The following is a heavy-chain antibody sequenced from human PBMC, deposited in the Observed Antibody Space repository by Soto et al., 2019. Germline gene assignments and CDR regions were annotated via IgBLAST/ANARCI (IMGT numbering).Heavy chain of an antibody. Sequence: GASGKVSCRASGCTFTGYGISWVRQAPGQGLEWVGWISAYNGDTDYAQKFQGRLSLTTDTSTSTAYMELRSLRSDDTAVYFCARGASSLPGFHWGQGTLVTVSS. D-gene: IGHD6-13*01. CDR1: GCTFTGYG. V-gene: IGHV1-18*01. CDR3: ARGASSLPGFH. J-gene: IGHJ4*02. CDR2: ISAYNGDT.